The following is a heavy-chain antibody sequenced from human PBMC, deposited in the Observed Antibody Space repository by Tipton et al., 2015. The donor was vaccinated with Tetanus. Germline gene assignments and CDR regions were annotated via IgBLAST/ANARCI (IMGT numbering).Heavy chain of an antibody. D-gene: IGHD5-18*01. CDR1: GSTFSDYY. V-gene: IGHV3-11*01. J-gene: IGHJ3*02. CDR2: ITGGGSSI. Sequence: LRLSCAASGSTFSDYYMTWIRQAPGKGLEWVSYITGGGSSIYYADSVKGRFTISRDNAKNSLYLQMNSLRVEDTAVYYCAGPALLSSYGLDIWGQGKMGTVSS. CDR3: AGPALLSSYGLDI.